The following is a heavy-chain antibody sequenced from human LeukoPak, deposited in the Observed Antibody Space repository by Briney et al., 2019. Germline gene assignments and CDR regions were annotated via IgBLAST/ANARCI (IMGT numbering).Heavy chain of an antibody. J-gene: IGHJ6*02. D-gene: IGHD1-7*01. Sequence: ASVNVSFTASGYTFPSSGISWVRQAPGQGLEWMGWISAYNGNTNYAQKLQGRVTMTTDTSTSTAYMELRSLRSDDTAVYYCARDAGTTSYYYYYGMDVWGQGTTVTVSS. CDR2: ISAYNGNT. CDR3: ARDAGTTSYYYYYGMDV. V-gene: IGHV1-18*01. CDR1: GYTFPSSG.